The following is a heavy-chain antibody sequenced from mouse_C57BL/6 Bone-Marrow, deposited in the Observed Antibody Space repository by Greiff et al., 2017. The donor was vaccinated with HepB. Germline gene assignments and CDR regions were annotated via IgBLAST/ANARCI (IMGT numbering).Heavy chain of an antibody. V-gene: IGHV1-54*01. J-gene: IGHJ4*01. CDR1: GYAFTNYL. D-gene: IGHD1-1*01. CDR2: INPGSGGT. Sequence: QVQLKESGAELVRPGTSVKVSCKASGYAFTNYLIEWVKQRPGQGLEWIGVINPGSGGTNYNEKFKGKATLTADKSSSTAYMQLSSLTSEDSAVYFCARWGSNPYYYAMDYWGQGTSVTVSS. CDR3: ARWGSNPYYYAMDY.